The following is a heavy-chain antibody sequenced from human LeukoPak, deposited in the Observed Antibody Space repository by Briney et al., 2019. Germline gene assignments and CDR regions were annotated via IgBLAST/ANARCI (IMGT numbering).Heavy chain of an antibody. CDR2: INHSGST. V-gene: IGHV4-34*01. CDR3: ARGPKRAWFDP. CDR1: GGSFSGYY. Sequence: PSETLSLTCAVYGGSFSGYYWSWIRQPPGRGLEWIGEINHSGSTNYNPSLKSRVTISVDTSKNQFSLKLSSVTAADTAVYYCARGPKRAWFDPWGQGTLVTVSS. J-gene: IGHJ5*02.